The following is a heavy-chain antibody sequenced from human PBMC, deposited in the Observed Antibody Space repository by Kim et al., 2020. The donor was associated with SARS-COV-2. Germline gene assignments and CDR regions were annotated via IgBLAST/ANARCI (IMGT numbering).Heavy chain of an antibody. CDR2: ISGSGGST. CDR1: GFTFSSYA. V-gene: IGHV3-23*01. CDR3: AKVALYSSSWYGPYYYGMHT. D-gene: IGHD6-13*01. Sequence: GGSLRLSCAASGFTFSSYAMSWVRQAPGKGLEWVSAISGSGGSTYYADPVKGRFTISRANSKNTLYLQMTSLRAEDTAVYYCAKVALYSSSWYGPYYYGMHTCGEGTTGTVSP. J-gene: IGHJ6*04.